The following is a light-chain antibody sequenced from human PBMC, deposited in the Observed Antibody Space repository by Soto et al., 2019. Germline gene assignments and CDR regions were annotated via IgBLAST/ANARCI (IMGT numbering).Light chain of an antibody. CDR1: QGISSY. CDR3: QQLNNYPWT. CDR2: AAS. Sequence: DIQLTQSPSFLSASVGDRVTITCRASQGISSYLAWYQQRPGKAPRLLIYAASTLQSGVPSRFSGSGSGTEFTLAISSLQPEDFATYYCQQLNNYPWTFGQGTKVDIK. V-gene: IGKV1-9*01. J-gene: IGKJ1*01.